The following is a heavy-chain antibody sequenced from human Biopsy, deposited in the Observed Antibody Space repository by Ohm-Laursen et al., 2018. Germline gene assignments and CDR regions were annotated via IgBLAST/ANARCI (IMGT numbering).Heavy chain of an antibody. CDR2: TYKGGNT. CDR3: ARDLPSSYYYAMDV. J-gene: IGHJ6*02. Sequence: PSDTLSLTCIVSGASITSYYWSWIRQPAGKGLEWIGHTYKGGNTNHNPSLKSRVSMSVDTSKNQLSLTLRSVTAADTALYYCARDLPSSYYYAMDVWGQGTTVTVSS. V-gene: IGHV4-4*07. CDR1: GASITSYY.